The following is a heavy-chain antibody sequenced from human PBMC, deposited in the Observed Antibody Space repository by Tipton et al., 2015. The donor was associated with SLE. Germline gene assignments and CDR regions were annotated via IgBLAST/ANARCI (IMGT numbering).Heavy chain of an antibody. J-gene: IGHJ6*03. D-gene: IGHD2-8*01. CDR3: ASFPYGYYMDV. CDR2: ISYSGST. V-gene: IGHV4-59*11. Sequence: TLSLTCTASGGSISSHYWSWIRQPPGKGLEWIGYISYSGSTNYNPSLKSRVTISVDTSKNQFSLKLSSVTAADTAVYYCASFPYGYYMDVWGKGTTVTVSS. CDR1: GGSISSHY.